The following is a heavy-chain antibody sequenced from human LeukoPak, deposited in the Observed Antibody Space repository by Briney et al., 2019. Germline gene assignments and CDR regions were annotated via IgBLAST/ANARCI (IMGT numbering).Heavy chain of an antibody. V-gene: IGHV3-74*03. Sequence: GGSLRLSCAASGFTFGLYWKHWLRQAPGQGLEWVSLISSDGSRTTYADSVKGRFTISRDNAKNTLYLQMNSLRVEDTAVYYCARDTIAADGDIDYWGQGALVTVSS. CDR3: ARDTIAADGDIDY. CDR1: GFTFGLYW. CDR2: ISSDGSRT. J-gene: IGHJ4*02. D-gene: IGHD6-13*01.